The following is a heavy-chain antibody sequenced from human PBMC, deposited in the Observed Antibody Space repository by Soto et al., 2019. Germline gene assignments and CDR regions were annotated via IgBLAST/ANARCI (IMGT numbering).Heavy chain of an antibody. CDR3: ARIDCTGNNCRPYAYYEMDV. V-gene: IGHV3-33*01. Sequence: GGSLRLSCAASGFTFNTYGMHWVRQAPGRGLEWVAVIWYDGSIKYYADSVKGRFTISRDNSQNTMYLQMNSLRAEDTAVYYCARIDCTGNNCRPYAYYEMDVWGQGTTVTVSS. CDR2: IWYDGSIK. J-gene: IGHJ6*02. CDR1: GFTFNTYG. D-gene: IGHD2-8*02.